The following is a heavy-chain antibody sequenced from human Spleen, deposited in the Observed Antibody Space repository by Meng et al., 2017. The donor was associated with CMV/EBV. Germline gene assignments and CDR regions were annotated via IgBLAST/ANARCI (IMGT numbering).Heavy chain of an antibody. D-gene: IGHD1-7*01. V-gene: IGHV1-2*02. J-gene: IGHJ4*02. CDR2: INPNSGGT. CDR3: ARAVTGTTFDY. Sequence: ASVKVSCKASGYTFTGYYMHWVRQAPGQGLEWMGWINPNSGGTKYAEKFQGRVTMTRDTSISTAYMELSRLRSDDTAVYYCARAVTGTTFDYWGQGTLVTVSS. CDR1: GYTFTGYY.